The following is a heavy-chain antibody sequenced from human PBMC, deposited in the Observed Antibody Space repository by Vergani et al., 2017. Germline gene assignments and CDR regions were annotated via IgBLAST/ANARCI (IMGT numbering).Heavy chain of an antibody. V-gene: IGHV4-31*03. J-gene: IGHJ4*02. D-gene: IGHD3-3*01. CDR1: GGSISSGGYY. CDR3: ARIYDFWSGYDY. CDR2: IYYSGST. Sequence: QVQLQESGPGLVKPSQTLSLTCTVSGGSISSGGYYWSWIRQHPGKGLEWIGYIYYSGSTYYNPSLKSRVTISVATSKNQFSLTLSSVTAADTAVYYCARIYDFWSGYDYWGQGTLVTVSS.